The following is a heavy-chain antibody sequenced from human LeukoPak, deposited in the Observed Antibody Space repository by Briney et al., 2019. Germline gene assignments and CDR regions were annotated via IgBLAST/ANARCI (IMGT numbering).Heavy chain of an antibody. J-gene: IGHJ6*03. D-gene: IGHD6-13*01. V-gene: IGHV1-2*02. CDR3: ARDKYSITAADNYYYYYMDV. Sequence: ASVEVSCKASGYTFTAYYMHWVRQAPGQGLEWMGWIKSNSGGTNYAQKFQGRVTMTRDTSISTAYMELSRLRSDDTAVYYCARDKYSITAADNYYYYYMDVWGKGTTVTVSS. CDR1: GYTFTAYY. CDR2: IKSNSGGT.